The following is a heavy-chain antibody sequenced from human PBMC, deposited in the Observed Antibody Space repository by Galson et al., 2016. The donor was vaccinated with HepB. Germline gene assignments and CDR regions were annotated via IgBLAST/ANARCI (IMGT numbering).Heavy chain of an antibody. CDR1: GFIFSKAW. Sequence: SLRLSCAVSGFIFSKAWMNWIRQAPGKGLEWVGRIKSKTDGGTIEYAAPVKGRFTISRDDSKNTLYLRMNSLKTEDTAVYYCTTGPTDTMVRGVVDYWGQGTLVTVSS. D-gene: IGHD3-10*01. CDR2: IKSKTDGGTI. V-gene: IGHV3-15*07. CDR3: TTGPTDTMVRGVVDY. J-gene: IGHJ4*02.